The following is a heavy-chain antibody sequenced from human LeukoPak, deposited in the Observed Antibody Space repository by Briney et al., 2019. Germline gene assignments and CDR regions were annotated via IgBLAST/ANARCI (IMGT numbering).Heavy chain of an antibody. D-gene: IGHD3-22*01. CDR2: IWYDGSNK. V-gene: IGHV3-30*02. Sequence: PGGSLRLSCAASGFTFSSYGMHWVRQAPGKGLEWVAVIWYDGSNKYYADSVKGRFTISRDNSKNTLYLQMNSLRAEDTAVYYCAKGPPFPMIGGVDYWGQGTLVTVSS. J-gene: IGHJ4*02. CDR1: GFTFSSYG. CDR3: AKGPPFPMIGGVDY.